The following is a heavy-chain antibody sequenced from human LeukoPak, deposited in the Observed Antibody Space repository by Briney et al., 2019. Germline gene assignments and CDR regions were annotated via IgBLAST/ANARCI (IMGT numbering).Heavy chain of an antibody. V-gene: IGHV3-74*01. CDR2: ITNDGSST. CDR3: VRRYILTGYYVFDY. D-gene: IGHD3-9*01. J-gene: IGHJ4*02. CDR1: GFTFSSYW. Sequence: GGSLRLSCAVSGFTFSSYWMHWVRQAPGKGLVWVSRITNDGSSTAYADSVQGRFTISRDNAKNTLYLQMNDLRAEDTAVYYCVRRYILTGYYVFDYWGQGTLVTVSS.